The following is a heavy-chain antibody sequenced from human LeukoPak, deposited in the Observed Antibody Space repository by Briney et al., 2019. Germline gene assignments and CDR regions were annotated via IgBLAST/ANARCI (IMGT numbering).Heavy chain of an antibody. V-gene: IGHV3-11*04. D-gene: IGHD6-13*01. J-gene: IGHJ4*02. Sequence: GGSLRLSCSASGFTFTEYYMNWIRQAPGKGLEWISYISSSGNTIYYVDSVKGRFTISRDNAKNSLYLQMNSLRAEDTAVYYCARGRSSSWYYFDYWGQGTLVTVSS. CDR2: ISSSGNTI. CDR3: ARGRSSSWYYFDY. CDR1: GFTFTEYY.